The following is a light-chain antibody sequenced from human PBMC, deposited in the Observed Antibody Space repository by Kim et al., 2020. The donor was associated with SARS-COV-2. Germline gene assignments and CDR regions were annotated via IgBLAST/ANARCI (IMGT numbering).Light chain of an antibody. CDR1: NIGSKS. V-gene: IGLV3-21*04. J-gene: IGLJ2*01. CDR2: YDS. Sequence: PGKTARIPCGGNNIGSKSVHWYQQKPGQAPVLVIYYDSDRPSGIPERFSGSNSGNTATLTISRVEAGDEADYYCQVWDSSSDQAVFGGGTQLTVL. CDR3: QVWDSSSDQAV.